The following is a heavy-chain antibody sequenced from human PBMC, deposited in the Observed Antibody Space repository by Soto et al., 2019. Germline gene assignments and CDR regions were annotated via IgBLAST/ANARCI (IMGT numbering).Heavy chain of an antibody. J-gene: IGHJ4*02. CDR1: GFSFSRYG. CDR3: AKDGYKYKYYSDY. V-gene: IGHV3-30*18. CDR2: ISKDGGDK. Sequence: GGSLRLSCAASGFSFSRYGIHWVRQAPGKGLEWVAVISKDGGDKEYAESVKGRCTISRENSKSTVYLQMNSLRVEDTAVYYCAKDGYKYKYYSDYWGQGTLVTVSS. D-gene: IGHD5-18*01.